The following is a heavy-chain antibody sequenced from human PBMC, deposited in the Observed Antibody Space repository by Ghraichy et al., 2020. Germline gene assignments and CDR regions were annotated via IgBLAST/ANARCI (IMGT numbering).Heavy chain of an antibody. CDR1: GGSISSGCDS. CDR3: ARDSLLSWGRWYFDL. V-gene: IGHV4-30-2*01. J-gene: IGHJ2*01. Sequence: SETLSLTCAVSGGSISSGCDSWSWIRQPPGKGLDWIGYIYHSGTTYYNPSLKSRVTISVDMSKNQFSLNLSSVTAAYTSVYYCARDSLLSWGRWYFDLWGRGTLVTVSS. CDR2: IYHSGTT. D-gene: IGHD1-26*01.